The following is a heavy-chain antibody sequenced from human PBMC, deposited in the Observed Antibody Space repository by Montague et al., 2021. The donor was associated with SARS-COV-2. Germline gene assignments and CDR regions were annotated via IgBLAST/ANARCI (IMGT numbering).Heavy chain of an antibody. CDR2: ISDSGGST. V-gene: IGHV3-23*01. J-gene: IGHJ4*02. D-gene: IGHD3-9*01. Sequence: SLRLSCAASGFNFSVYGMSWVRQAPGKGLEWASGISDSGGSTYYADSXXGRFTISRDNSKNTLYLQMNSLRAEDTAVYYCANRGVRYQGGVWYYFDYWGQRSLVTVSS. CDR3: ANRGVRYQGGVWYYFDY. CDR1: GFNFSVYG.